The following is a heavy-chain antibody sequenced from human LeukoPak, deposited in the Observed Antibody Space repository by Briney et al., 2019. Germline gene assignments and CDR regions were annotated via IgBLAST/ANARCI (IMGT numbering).Heavy chain of an antibody. D-gene: IGHD4-23*01. J-gene: IGHJ6*03. V-gene: IGHV3-23*01. CDR2: ISGNGRSP. Sequence: GSPRLFLGGSGFNLSKLSINRVRQASGKGLEWVSTISGNGRSPYYADSVKGRFTISRDNSNYTVYLQMSSLRADDTAVYYCAKAFTFYYYMDVWGKGTTVTVSS. CDR1: GFNLSKLS. CDR3: AKAFTFYYYMDV.